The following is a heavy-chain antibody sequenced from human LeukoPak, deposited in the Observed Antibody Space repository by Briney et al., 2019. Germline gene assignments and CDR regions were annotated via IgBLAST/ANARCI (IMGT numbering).Heavy chain of an antibody. D-gene: IGHD6-13*01. Sequence: PGGSLRLSCAASGFTFSSYEMNWVRQAPGKGLEWVSSISSSSSYIYYADSVKGRFTISRDNAKNSLYLQMNSLRAEDTAVYYCARDRPLFVSIAAAGTGFDYWGQGTLVTVSS. CDR1: GFTFSSYE. V-gene: IGHV3-21*01. J-gene: IGHJ4*02. CDR2: ISSSSSYI. CDR3: ARDRPLFVSIAAAGTGFDY.